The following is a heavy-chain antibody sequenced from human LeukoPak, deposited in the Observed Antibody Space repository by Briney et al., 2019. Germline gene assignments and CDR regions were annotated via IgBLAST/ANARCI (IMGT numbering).Heavy chain of an antibody. Sequence: ISSSTSYIYYAYSGKGRFTISRDKAKNSMYLQMNSLRAEDTAVYYCARVARYYYDSSGYHHFDYWGQGTLVTVSS. CDR2: ISSSTSYI. J-gene: IGHJ4*02. CDR3: ARVARYYYDSSGYHHFDY. D-gene: IGHD3-22*01. V-gene: IGHV3-21*01.